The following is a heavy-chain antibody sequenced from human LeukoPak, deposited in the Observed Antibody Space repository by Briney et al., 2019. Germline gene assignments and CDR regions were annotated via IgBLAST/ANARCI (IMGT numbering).Heavy chain of an antibody. Sequence: GKSLRLSCAASGFTFSTYAVHWVRQAPGKGLEWVAIISYDGNNKYFADSVRGRFTISRDNSKNTLYLQMNSLRAEDTAVYYCARAGDSSANDALDIWGQGTMVTVSS. D-gene: IGHD3-22*01. CDR3: ARAGDSSANDALDI. V-gene: IGHV3-30-3*01. J-gene: IGHJ3*02. CDR2: ISYDGNNK. CDR1: GFTFSTYA.